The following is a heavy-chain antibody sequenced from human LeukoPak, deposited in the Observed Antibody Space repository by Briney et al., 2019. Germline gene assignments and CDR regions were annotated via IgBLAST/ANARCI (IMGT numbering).Heavy chain of an antibody. D-gene: IGHD6-19*01. V-gene: IGHV3-23*01. Sequence: GGSLRLSCAASGFTFNNYPMTWVRQAPGKGLEWVSAIRPSDGSTFYADSVVGRFTISRDSSKNTLYLQMNSLRAEDTALYYCAKLTSGWFEDFWGQGTLVTVSS. CDR1: GFTFNNYP. CDR2: IRPSDGST. J-gene: IGHJ4*02. CDR3: AKLTSGWFEDF.